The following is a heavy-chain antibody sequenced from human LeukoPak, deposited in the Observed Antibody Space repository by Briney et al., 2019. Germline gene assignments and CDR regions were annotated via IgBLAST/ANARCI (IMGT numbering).Heavy chain of an antibody. D-gene: IGHD6-13*01. CDR1: GGSISSSSYY. J-gene: IGHJ4*02. Sequence: SETLSLTCTVSGGSISSSSYYWGWIRQPPGKGLEWIGSIYYSGSTYYNPSLKSRVTISVDTSKNQFSLKLSSVTAADTAVYYCARDRGLAAAEFSYWGQGTLVTVSS. CDR3: ARDRGLAAAEFSY. CDR2: IYYSGST. V-gene: IGHV4-39*07.